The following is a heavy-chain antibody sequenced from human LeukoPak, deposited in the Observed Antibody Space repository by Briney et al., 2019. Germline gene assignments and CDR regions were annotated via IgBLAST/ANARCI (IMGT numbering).Heavy chain of an antibody. V-gene: IGHV3-21*01. D-gene: IGHD3-9*01. CDR2: ISSSSSYI. Sequence: GGSLRLSCAASGFTFSSYSMNWVRQAPGKGLEWVSSISSSSSYIYYADSVKGRFTISRDNAKNSLYLQMNSLRAEDTAVYYCASLSTYYDILTGYYLYYFDYWGQGTLVTVSS. J-gene: IGHJ4*02. CDR1: GFTFSSYS. CDR3: ASLSTYYDILTGYYLYYFDY.